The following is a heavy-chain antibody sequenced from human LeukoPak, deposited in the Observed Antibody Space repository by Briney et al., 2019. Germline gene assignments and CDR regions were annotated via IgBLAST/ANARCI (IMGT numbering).Heavy chain of an antibody. CDR3: ARERIVVVPAAIDY. Sequence: GASVKVSCKASGYTFTGYYMHWVRQAPGQGLEWMGWINPNSGGTNYAQKFQGRVTMTRDTSISTAYMELSRLRSDDTAVYYCARERIVVVPAAIDYWGQGTLVTVSS. CDR1: GYTFTGYY. D-gene: IGHD2-2*02. CDR2: INPNSGGT. J-gene: IGHJ4*02. V-gene: IGHV1-2*02.